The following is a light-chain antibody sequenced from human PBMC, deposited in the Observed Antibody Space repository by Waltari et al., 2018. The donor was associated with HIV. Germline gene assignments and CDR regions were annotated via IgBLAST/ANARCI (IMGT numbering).Light chain of an antibody. J-gene: IGKJ1*01. CDR2: DAS. CDR1: QGISSA. V-gene: IGKV1-13*02. Sequence: AIQLTQSPSFLSASVGDRVTITCRASQGISSALAWYQQKVGKAPKLLIYDASSLQSGVPSRFSGSGSGTDFTLTISSLQPEDFATYYCQQFHSYPRTFGQGTKVEIK. CDR3: QQFHSYPRT.